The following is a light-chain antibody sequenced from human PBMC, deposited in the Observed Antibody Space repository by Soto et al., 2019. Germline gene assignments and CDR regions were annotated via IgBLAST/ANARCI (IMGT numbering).Light chain of an antibody. CDR2: DVT. V-gene: IGLV2-14*03. J-gene: IGLJ2*01. CDR3: SSYATGSTLV. Sequence: QSALTQPASVSGSPGQSITISCTGTSSDVGRYNSVSWYQQQPGKAPKLMIYDVTNRPSGVSNRFSGSKSGNTASLTISGLQAEDEGDYYCSSYATGSTLVFGGGTQLTVL. CDR1: SSDVGRYNS.